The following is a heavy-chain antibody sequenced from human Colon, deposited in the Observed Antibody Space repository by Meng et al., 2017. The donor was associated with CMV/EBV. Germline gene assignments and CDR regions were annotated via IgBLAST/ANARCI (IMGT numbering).Heavy chain of an antibody. CDR2: IKEDGSEQ. D-gene: IGHD5-24*01. Sequence: GGSLRLSCVASGFSFSNFWMSWVRQAPGKGLEWVANIKEDGSEQFYADSVKGRFTISRDNAKNSLYLQLDSLRAEDTAVYYCATVDGHAFDIWGQGTMVTVSS. V-gene: IGHV3-7*01. CDR1: GFSFSNFW. J-gene: IGHJ3*02. CDR3: ATVDGHAFDI.